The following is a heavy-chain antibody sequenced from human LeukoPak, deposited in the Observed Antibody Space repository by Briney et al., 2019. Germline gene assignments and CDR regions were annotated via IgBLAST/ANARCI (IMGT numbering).Heavy chain of an antibody. CDR1: GGSISSAGYY. D-gene: IGHD5-18*01. Sequence: SSETLSLTCTVSGGSISSAGYYWNWIRQHPTEGPEWIGHIYYTGRTTYNPSVKSRVTISADTSKNQFSLKLNSVTAADTAVYYCASAPLGNSFGYMAYWGQGALVTVSS. CDR3: ASAPLGNSFGYMAY. CDR2: IYYTGRT. J-gene: IGHJ4*02. V-gene: IGHV4-31*03.